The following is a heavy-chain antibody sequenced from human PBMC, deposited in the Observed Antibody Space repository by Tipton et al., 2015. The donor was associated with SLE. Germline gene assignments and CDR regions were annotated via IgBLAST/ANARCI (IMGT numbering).Heavy chain of an antibody. CDR1: GGSISSGGYS. Sequence: TLSLTYAVSGGSISSGGYSWSWIRQPPGKGLEWIGYIYHSGSTYYNPSLKSRVTISVDRSKNQFSLKLSSVTAADTAVYYCARGNWGLDYWGQGTLVTVSS. J-gene: IGHJ4*02. CDR3: ARGNWGLDY. V-gene: IGHV4-30-2*01. CDR2: IYHSGST. D-gene: IGHD7-27*01.